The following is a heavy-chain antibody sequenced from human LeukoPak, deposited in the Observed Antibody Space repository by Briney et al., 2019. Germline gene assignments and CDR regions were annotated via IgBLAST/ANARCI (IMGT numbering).Heavy chain of an antibody. D-gene: IGHD2-21*02. Sequence: PGGSLRLSCTTSGFTFGNYAMSWFRQAPGKGLEWVGFIRSKAYGGTTEYAASVKGRFIISRDDYKSIAYLQMNSLKTEDTAVYYCTREEVAYCGGDCYPSGLDYWGQGTLVTVSS. J-gene: IGHJ4*02. CDR2: IRSKAYGGTT. CDR1: GFTFGNYA. V-gene: IGHV3-49*03. CDR3: TREEVAYCGGDCYPSGLDY.